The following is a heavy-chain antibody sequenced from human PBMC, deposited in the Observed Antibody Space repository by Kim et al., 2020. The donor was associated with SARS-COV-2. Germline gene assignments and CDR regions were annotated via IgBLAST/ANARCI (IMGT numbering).Heavy chain of an antibody. J-gene: IGHJ1*01. V-gene: IGHV1-8*02. CDR2: QNPDTGNT. Sequence: ASVKVSCKTSGYTSANSYIHWVRQAPGQALEWMGHQNPDTGNTIYAPKFQGRLTMTGDTSTRTSYMELSGLRSEDTAVYYCSTDVDHWGQSSLFTF. CDR3: STDVDH. CDR1: GYTSANSY.